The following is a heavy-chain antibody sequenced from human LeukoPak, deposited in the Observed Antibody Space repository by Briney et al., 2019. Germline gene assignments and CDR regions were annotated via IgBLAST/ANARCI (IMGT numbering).Heavy chain of an antibody. J-gene: IGHJ3*02. CDR3: ASSSLVVVVTYGFDI. D-gene: IGHD2-21*01. V-gene: IGHV4-4*02. CDR1: TGPLTTTKW. CDR2: ISNTGST. Sequence: PSGTLSLTCTVSTGPLTTTKWWSGGRQPPGKGLEWIGEISNTGSTNYDPSFNSRVTMSVDKSKNQFSLNLKSVTAADTALYYCASSSLVVVVTYGFDIWGRGTAVTVSS.